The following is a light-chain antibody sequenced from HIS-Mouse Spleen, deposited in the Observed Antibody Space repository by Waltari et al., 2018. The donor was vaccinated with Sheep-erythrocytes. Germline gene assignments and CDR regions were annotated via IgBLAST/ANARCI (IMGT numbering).Light chain of an antibody. V-gene: IGKV3-20*01. Sequence: EIVLTQSPGTLSLSPGERATLSCRASQSVSSSYLAWYQQKPGQAPRRLIYGASSRATGSPDRFRGSGSGTDFTLTISRLEPEDFAVYYCQQYGSSPWPFGQGTKVEIK. CDR3: QQYGSSPWP. CDR2: GAS. J-gene: IGKJ1*01. CDR1: QSVSSSY.